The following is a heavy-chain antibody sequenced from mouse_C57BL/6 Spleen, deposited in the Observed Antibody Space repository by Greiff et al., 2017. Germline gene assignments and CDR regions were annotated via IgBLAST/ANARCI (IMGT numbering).Heavy chain of an antibody. J-gene: IGHJ2*01. CDR3: ARGAELGRDY. CDR2: ISDGGSYT. CDR1: GFTFSSYA. V-gene: IGHV5-4*03. Sequence: EVKVVESGGGLVKPGGSLKLSCAASGFTFSSYAMSWVRQTPEKRLEWVATISDGGSYTYYPDNVKGRFTISRDNAKNNLYLQMSHLKSEDTAMYYCARGAELGRDYWGQGTTLTVSS. D-gene: IGHD4-1*01.